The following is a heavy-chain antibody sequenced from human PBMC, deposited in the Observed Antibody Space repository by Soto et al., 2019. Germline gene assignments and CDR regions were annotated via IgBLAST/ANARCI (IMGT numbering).Heavy chain of an antibody. CDR1: GYSFTSYW. Sequence: HGESLKISCKGSGYSFTSYWISWVRQMPGKGLEWMGRIDPSDSYTNYSPSFQGHVTISADKSISTAYLQWSSLKASDTAMYYCAAGLYCSGGSCYYYYGMDVWGHGTTVTVSS. CDR3: AAGLYCSGGSCYYYYGMDV. V-gene: IGHV5-10-1*01. CDR2: IDPSDSYT. D-gene: IGHD2-15*01. J-gene: IGHJ6*02.